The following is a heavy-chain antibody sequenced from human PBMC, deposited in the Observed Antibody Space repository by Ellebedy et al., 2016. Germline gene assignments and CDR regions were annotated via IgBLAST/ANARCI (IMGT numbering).Heavy chain of an antibody. CDR2: MNPNSGNT. V-gene: IGHV1-8*01. D-gene: IGHD2-2*01. CDR1: GYTLTELS. CDR3: ARGTLVVPAAMDNWFDP. J-gene: IGHJ5*02. Sequence: ASVKVSCKVSGYTLTELSMHWVRQATGQGLEWMGWMNPNSGNTGYAQKFQGRVTMTRDTSTSTVYMELSSLRSEDTAVYYCARGTLVVPAAMDNWFDPWGQGTLVTVSS.